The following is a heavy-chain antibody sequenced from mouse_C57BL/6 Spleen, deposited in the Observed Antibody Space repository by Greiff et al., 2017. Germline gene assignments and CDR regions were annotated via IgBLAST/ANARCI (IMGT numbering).Heavy chain of an antibody. V-gene: IGHV1-64*01. CDR2: IHPNSGST. CDR1: GYTFTSYW. D-gene: IGHD1-1*01. CDR3: ARKEDYGSSFYYAMDY. J-gene: IGHJ4*01. Sequence: QVQLQQPGAELVKPGASVKLSCKASGYTFTSYWMHWVKQRPGQGLEWIGMIHPNSGSTNYNEKFKSKATLTVDKSSSTAYMQLSSLTSEDSAVYYCARKEDYGSSFYYAMDYWGQGTSVTVSS.